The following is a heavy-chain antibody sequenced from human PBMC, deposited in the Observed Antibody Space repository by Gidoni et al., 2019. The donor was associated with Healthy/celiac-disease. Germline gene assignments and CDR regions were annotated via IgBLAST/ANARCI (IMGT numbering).Heavy chain of an antibody. V-gene: IGHV3-43D*04. J-gene: IGHJ4*02. CDR2: ISWDGGST. CDR1: GLTFDDYA. Sequence: EVQLVESGGVVVQPGGSLRLSCAASGLTFDDYAMHWVRQVPGKGLEWVSLISWDGGSTYYADSVKGRFTISRDNSKNSLYLQMNSLRAEDTALYYCAKDILRYSSGRQHYWGQGTLVTVSS. D-gene: IGHD6-19*01. CDR3: AKDILRYSSGRQHY.